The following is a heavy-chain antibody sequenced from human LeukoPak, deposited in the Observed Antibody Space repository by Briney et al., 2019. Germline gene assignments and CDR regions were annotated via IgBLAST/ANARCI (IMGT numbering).Heavy chain of an antibody. CDR1: GGTFSSYA. J-gene: IGHJ4*02. V-gene: IGHV1-69*05. Sequence: SVKVSCKASGGTFSSYAISWVRQAPGQGLEWMGGIIPIFGTANYAQKFQGRVTITTDESTSTAYMELSSLRFEDTAVYYCASSYSSTFDYWGQGTLVTVSS. CDR2: IIPIFGTA. CDR3: ASSYSSTFDY. D-gene: IGHD6-13*01.